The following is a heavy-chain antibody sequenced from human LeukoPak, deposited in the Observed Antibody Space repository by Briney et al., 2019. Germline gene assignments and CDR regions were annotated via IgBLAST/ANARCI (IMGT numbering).Heavy chain of an antibody. CDR3: ARVPNQSKYSIGNY. J-gene: IGHJ4*02. Sequence: SLTLSLTCTVSGGSISSGGYYWSWIRQHPGKGLEWIGYIYYSGSTYYNPSLKSRITISVDTSKNQFSLKLSSVTAADTAVYYCARVPNQSKYSIGNYWGQGTLVTVSS. D-gene: IGHD1-14*01. V-gene: IGHV4-31*03. CDR1: GGSISSGGYY. CDR2: IYYSGST.